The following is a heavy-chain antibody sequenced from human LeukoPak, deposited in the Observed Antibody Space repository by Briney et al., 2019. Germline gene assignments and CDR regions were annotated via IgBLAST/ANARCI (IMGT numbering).Heavy chain of an antibody. D-gene: IGHD3-16*01. Sequence: PGRSLRLSCAASGIIFSNFAMHLVRQAPGKGLEWVAVISYDGSNKYYADSVKGRFTISRDNSKNTLYLQMNSLRAEDTAVYYCGKDICEWVLEGGGCFDYCSQGTLVTVSS. CDR3: GKDICEWVLEGGGCFDY. CDR1: GIIFSNFA. CDR2: ISYDGSNK. V-gene: IGHV3-30*18. J-gene: IGHJ4*02.